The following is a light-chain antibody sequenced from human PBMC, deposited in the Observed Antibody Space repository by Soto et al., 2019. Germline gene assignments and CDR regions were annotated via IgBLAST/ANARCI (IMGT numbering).Light chain of an antibody. J-gene: IGLJ7*01. Sequence: QSVLTQPPSASGTPGQRVTISCSGSSSKIGSNTVNWYQQLPGTAPKLLIYSNNQRPSGVPDRFSGSKSGTSASLAISGLQSEDEAEYYCATWDDSLNGPVFGGGTQLTVL. CDR3: ATWDDSLNGPV. CDR2: SNN. CDR1: SSKIGSNT. V-gene: IGLV1-44*01.